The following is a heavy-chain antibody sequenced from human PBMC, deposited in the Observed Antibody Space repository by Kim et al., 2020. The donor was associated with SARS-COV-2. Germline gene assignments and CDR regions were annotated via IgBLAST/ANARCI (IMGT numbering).Heavy chain of an antibody. D-gene: IGHD2-2*02. CDR2: INSDGSST. J-gene: IGHJ6*02. V-gene: IGHV3-74*01. CDR1: GFTFSSYW. CDR3: ARGPFIVVVPAAISWKYYYYGMDV. Sequence: GGSLRLSCAASGFTFSSYWMHWVRQAPGKGLVWVSRINSDGSSTSYADSVKGRFTISRDNAKNTLYLQMNSLRAEDTAVYYCARGPFIVVVPAAISWKYYYYGMDVWGQGTTVTVSS.